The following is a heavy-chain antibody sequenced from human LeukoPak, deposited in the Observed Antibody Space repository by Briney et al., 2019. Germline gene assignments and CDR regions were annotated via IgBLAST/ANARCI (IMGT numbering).Heavy chain of an antibody. D-gene: IGHD2-2*02. CDR1: GDSVSNNIAT. CDR2: TYYRSRWGN. CDR3: ARVRCSSTSCYTRYYYGMDV. J-gene: IGHJ6*02. Sequence: SQTLSLTCAISGDSVSNNIATWNWVRQSPSRGLEWLGRTYYRSRWGNDYAISVKGRITINPDTSRNQFSLQLNSVTPEDTAVYYCARVRCSSTSCYTRYYYGMDVWGQGTTVTVSS. V-gene: IGHV6-1*01.